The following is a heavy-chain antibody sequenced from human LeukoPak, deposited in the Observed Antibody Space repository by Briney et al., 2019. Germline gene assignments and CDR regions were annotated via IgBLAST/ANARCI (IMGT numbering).Heavy chain of an antibody. J-gene: IGHJ3*02. Sequence: SETLSLTCTVSGGSTTTSIQSWVWIRQPPGKGLEWIGSIYYDGSTYYHPSLKSRFTISVETSKNQFSLKMRSVTATDTAVYYCARLPVAGPLSEGFDIWGQGTLVTVSS. CDR3: ARLPVAGPLSEGFDI. CDR1: GGSTTTSIQS. D-gene: IGHD6-19*01. CDR2: IYYDGST. V-gene: IGHV4-39*01.